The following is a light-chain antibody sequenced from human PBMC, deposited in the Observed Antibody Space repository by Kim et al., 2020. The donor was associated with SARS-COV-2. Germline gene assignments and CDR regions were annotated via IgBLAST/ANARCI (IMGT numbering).Light chain of an antibody. Sequence: DIQMTQSPSTLSASVGDRVTITCRASQNVGNWLAWYQQKPGHAPRLLIFSTSRLEDGVPGRFSGTGSGIHFTLTITDLQPEDFATYFCQHRTFGQGTKVDIK. J-gene: IGKJ1*01. V-gene: IGKV1-5*03. CDR2: STS. CDR1: QNVGNW. CDR3: QHRT.